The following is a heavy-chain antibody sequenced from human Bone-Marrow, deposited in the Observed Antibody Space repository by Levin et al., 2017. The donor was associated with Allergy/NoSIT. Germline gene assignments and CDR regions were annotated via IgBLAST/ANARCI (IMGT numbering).Heavy chain of an antibody. CDR3: ARALVVVAATNPYYYYGMDV. CDR2: IWYDGSNK. Sequence: PGGSLRLSCAASGFTFSSYGMHWVRQAPGKGLEWVAVIWYDGSNKYYADSVKGRFTISRDNSKNTLYLQMNSLRAEDTAVYYCARALVVVAATNPYYYYGMDVWGQGTTVTVSS. CDR1: GFTFSSYG. V-gene: IGHV3-33*01. D-gene: IGHD2-15*01. J-gene: IGHJ6*02.